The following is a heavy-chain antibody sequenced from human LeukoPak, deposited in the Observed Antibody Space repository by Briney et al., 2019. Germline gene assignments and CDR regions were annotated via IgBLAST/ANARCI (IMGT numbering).Heavy chain of an antibody. CDR2: INSDGSGT. D-gene: IGHD6-13*01. CDR1: GFTFSSYW. V-gene: IGHV3-74*01. Sequence: PGGSLRLSCAASGFTFSSYWMHWVRQAPGKGLVWVSRINSDGSGTSYADSVKGRFTISRDNAKNTLYLQMNSLRAEDTAVYHCARVLFSSSWYFDHWGQGTLVTVSS. CDR3: ARVLFSSSWYFDH. J-gene: IGHJ4*02.